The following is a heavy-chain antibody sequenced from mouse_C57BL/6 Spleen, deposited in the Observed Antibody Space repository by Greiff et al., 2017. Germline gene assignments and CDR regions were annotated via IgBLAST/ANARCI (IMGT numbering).Heavy chain of an antibody. CDR1: GYTFTDYE. D-gene: IGHD2-1*01. CDR3: TRWDGNYGEFAY. CDR2: IDPETGGT. Sequence: VQLQQSGAELVRPGASVTLSCKASGYTFTDYEMHWVKQTPVHGLEWIGAIDPETGGTAYNQKFKGKAILTADKSSSTAYMELRSLTSEDSAVYDCTRWDGNYGEFAYWGQGTLVTVSA. J-gene: IGHJ3*01. V-gene: IGHV1-15*01.